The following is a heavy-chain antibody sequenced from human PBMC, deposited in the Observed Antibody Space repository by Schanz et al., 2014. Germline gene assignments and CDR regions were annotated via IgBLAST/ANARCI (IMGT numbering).Heavy chain of an antibody. D-gene: IGHD6-13*01. CDR1: GGTFSSDT. CDR3: ARDGVDAAAGGNY. V-gene: IGHV1-69*08. J-gene: IGHJ4*02. CDR2: IIPIHGIV. Sequence: QVLQVQSGAEVKKPGSSVKVSCKASGGTFSSDTFSWVRQAPGQGLEWMGRIIPIHGIVNYAQNFQGRVTITADKSTSTAYMELTSLRSEDTAVYYCARDGVDAAAGGNYWGQGTLVTVSS.